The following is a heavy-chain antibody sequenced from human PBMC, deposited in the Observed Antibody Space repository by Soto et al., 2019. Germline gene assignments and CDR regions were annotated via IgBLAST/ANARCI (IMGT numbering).Heavy chain of an antibody. J-gene: IGHJ4*02. CDR2: ISAYNGNT. V-gene: IGHV1-18*01. Sequence: QVQLVQSGAEVKKPGASVKVSCKASGYTFTSYGISWVRQAPGQGLEWMGWISAYNGNTNYAQKLQGRVTMTTDTTTSTAYMELRSLRADDTSVYDCASSLLEGYGLEGESDWGQGTLVTVSS. CDR3: ASSLLEGYGLEGESD. D-gene: IGHD5-18*01. CDR1: GYTFTSYG.